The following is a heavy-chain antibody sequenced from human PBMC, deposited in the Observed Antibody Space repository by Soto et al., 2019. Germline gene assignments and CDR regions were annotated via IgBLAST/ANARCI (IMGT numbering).Heavy chain of an antibody. J-gene: IGHJ6*03. CDR1: GFTFSSYS. V-gene: IGHV3-48*01. D-gene: IGHD6-13*01. CDR2: ISSSSSTI. CDR3: ARIAAAGIYYYYYYMDV. Sequence: GGSLRLSCAASGFTFSSYSMNWVRQAPGKGLEWVSYISSSSSTIYYADSVKGRFTISRDNAKNSLYLQMNSLRAEDTAGYYCARIAAAGIYYYYYYMDVWGKGTTVTVSS.